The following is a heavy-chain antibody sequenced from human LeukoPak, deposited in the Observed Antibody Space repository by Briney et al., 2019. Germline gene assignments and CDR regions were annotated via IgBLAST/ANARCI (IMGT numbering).Heavy chain of an antibody. D-gene: IGHD2-21*02. CDR2: FTRSSFI. Sequence: GGSLRLSCTASGFTFSNYWMNWVRQAPGKGLEWVSSFTRSSFIFYADSVKGRFTISRDNARNSLYLQMNSLRAEDTAIYYCARDLIAGDWPYYFDYWGQGTLVTVSS. V-gene: IGHV3-69-1*02. CDR1: GFTFSNYW. J-gene: IGHJ4*02. CDR3: ARDLIAGDWPYYFDY.